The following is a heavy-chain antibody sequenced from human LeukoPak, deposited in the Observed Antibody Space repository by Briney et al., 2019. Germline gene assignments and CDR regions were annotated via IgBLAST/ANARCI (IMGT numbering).Heavy chain of an antibody. D-gene: IGHD3-9*01. CDR1: GFTFSSYW. CDR3: ARGYFDWLLYLFDY. Sequence: GGSLRLSCAASGFTFSSYWMSWVRQAPGKGLEWVTNIKQDGSEKYYVDSVKGRFTISRDNAKNSLYLQMNSLRAEDTAVYYCARGYFDWLLYLFDYWGQGTLVTVSS. J-gene: IGHJ4*02. CDR2: IKQDGSEK. V-gene: IGHV3-7*01.